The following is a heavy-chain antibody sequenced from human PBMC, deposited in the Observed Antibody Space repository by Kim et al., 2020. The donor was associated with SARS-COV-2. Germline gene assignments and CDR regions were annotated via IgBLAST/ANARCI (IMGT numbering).Heavy chain of an antibody. CDR1: GGTVNNGNFY. J-gene: IGHJ2*01. Sequence: SETLSLTCIVSGGTVNNGNFYWTWIRQPPGKGLEWIGNVNNIVRTNYNPSLKSRVTISIDTSKNQFSLKLTSVTAADTAVYYCAGDRAGGGSHWRFDLWG. V-gene: IGHV4-61*01. D-gene: IGHD3-16*01. CDR2: VNNIVRT. CDR3: AGDRAGGGSHWRFDL.